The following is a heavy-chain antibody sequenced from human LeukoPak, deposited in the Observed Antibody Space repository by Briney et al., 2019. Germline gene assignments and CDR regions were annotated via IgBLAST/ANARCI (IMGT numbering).Heavy chain of an antibody. D-gene: IGHD3-3*01. J-gene: IGHJ4*02. Sequence: SETLSLTCTVSGGSISSYYWSWIRRPPGKGLEWIGYIYYSGSTNYNPSLKSRVTISVDTSKNQFSLKLSSVTAADTAVYYCARARGDYDFWSGYYGFDYWGQGTLVTVSS. V-gene: IGHV4-59*01. CDR3: ARARGDYDFWSGYYGFDY. CDR1: GGSISSYY. CDR2: IYYSGST.